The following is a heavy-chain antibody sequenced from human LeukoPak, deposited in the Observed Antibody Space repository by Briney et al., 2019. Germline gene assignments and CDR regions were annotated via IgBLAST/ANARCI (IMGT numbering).Heavy chain of an antibody. J-gene: IGHJ4*02. Sequence: ASVKVSCKASGYTFTGYYMHWVRQAPGQGLEWMGRINPNSGGTNYAQKFRGRVTMTRDTSISTAYLELSRLRSDDTAVYYCAREYSSGIPEYWGQGTLVTVSS. CDR2: INPNSGGT. D-gene: IGHD6-19*01. CDR3: AREYSSGIPEY. V-gene: IGHV1-2*06. CDR1: GYTFTGYY.